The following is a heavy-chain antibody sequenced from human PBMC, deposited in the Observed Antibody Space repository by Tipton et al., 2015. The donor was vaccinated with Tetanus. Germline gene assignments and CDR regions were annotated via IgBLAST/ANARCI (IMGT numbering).Heavy chain of an antibody. D-gene: IGHD3-22*01. CDR2: ISGFGGST. CDR1: GFSFSSYD. CDR3: AKDWYYYDTFG. J-gene: IGHJ4*02. Sequence: SLRLSCAASGFSFSSYDMSWVRQAPGKGLEWVSGISGFGGSTYYADSVKGRFTISRDNSKNTLYLQMNSLRADDTAVYSCAKDWYYYDTFGWGQGTLVTVSS. V-gene: IGHV3-23*01.